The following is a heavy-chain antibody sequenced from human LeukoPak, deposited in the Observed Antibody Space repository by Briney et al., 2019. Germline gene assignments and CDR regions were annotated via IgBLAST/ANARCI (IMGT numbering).Heavy chain of an antibody. CDR1: GYTFTSYG. CDR2: ISNYNGDT. D-gene: IGHD3-22*01. CDR3: ARSYYYDSSAYSDY. Sequence: ASVKVSCKASGYTFTSYGINWVRQAPGQGLEWMGWISNYNGDTNYAQRLQGRVTMTTDTSTSTAYMELRSLRSDDTAVYYCARSYYYDSSAYSDYWGQGTLVIVSS. V-gene: IGHV1-18*01. J-gene: IGHJ4*02.